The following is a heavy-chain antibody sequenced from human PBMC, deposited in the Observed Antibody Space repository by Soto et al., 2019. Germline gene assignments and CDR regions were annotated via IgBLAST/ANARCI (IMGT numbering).Heavy chain of an antibody. CDR1: GYTFTSYA. V-gene: IGHV1-3*01. CDR3: ARDPLRPSYSSGYLDY. J-gene: IGHJ4*02. D-gene: IGHD3-22*01. Sequence: ASVKVSCKASGYTFTSYAMHWVRQAPGQRLEWMGWINAGNGNTKYSQKFQGRVTITRDTSASTAYMELSSLRSEDTAVYYCARDPLRPSYSSGYLDYWGQGTLVTVSS. CDR2: INAGNGNT.